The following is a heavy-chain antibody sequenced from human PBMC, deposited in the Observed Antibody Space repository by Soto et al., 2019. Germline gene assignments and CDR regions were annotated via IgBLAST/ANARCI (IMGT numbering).Heavy chain of an antibody. D-gene: IGHD3-22*01. CDR1: GFTFRDYA. J-gene: IGHJ4*02. V-gene: IGHV3-23*01. Sequence: EVQLSDSGGGLVQPGGPLRLSCAASGFTFRDYAMSWVRQATGRGLEWVSGVSNSCSSTYYADSVKGRFTISRDNSKNTLYLQMNSLRAEDTAVYYGAKHSRETTAGCCEDSGQGTRVIV. CDR2: VSNSCSST. CDR3: AKHSRETTAGCCED.